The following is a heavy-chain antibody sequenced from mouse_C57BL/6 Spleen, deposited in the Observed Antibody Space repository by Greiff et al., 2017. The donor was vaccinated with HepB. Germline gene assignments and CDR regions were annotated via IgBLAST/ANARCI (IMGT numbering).Heavy chain of an antibody. CDR2: IYPGDGDT. CDR3: APAPYYAMDY. Sequence: QVQLQQSGPELVKPGASVKISCKASGYAFSSSWMNWVKQRPGKGLEWIGRIYPGDGDTNYNGKFKGKATLTADKSSSTAYMQLSSLTSADSAVYFCAPAPYYAMDYWGQGTSVTVAS. CDR1: GYAFSSSW. J-gene: IGHJ4*01. V-gene: IGHV1-82*01. D-gene: IGHD1-2*01.